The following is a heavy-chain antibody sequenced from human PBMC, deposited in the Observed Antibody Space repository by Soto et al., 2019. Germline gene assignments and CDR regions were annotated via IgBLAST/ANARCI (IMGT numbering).Heavy chain of an antibody. J-gene: IGHJ4*02. CDR2: VNPISGGT. CDR3: ARAKNFGSGELDY. Sequence: QVQLVQSGAEVKKPGASVKVSCKASGYTFTGHYILWVRQAPGPGLEWMGWVNPISGGTIYAQKFLGWVTMTRDTSTSTAYLELRSLTSDATAVYYCARAKNFGSGELDYWGQGTLVTVSS. V-gene: IGHV1-2*04. CDR1: GYTFTGHY. D-gene: IGHD3-10*01.